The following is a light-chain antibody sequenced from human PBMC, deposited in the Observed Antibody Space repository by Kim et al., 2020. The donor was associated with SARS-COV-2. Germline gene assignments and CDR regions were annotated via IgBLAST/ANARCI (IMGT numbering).Light chain of an antibody. Sequence: GQSITLSCTGTSSDVGGYNCVSWYQKHPGKAPKVMISEVSNRPSGVSNRFSGSKSGNTASLTISGLQVEDEAEYYCSSYTSSNTLVFGGGTQLTVL. V-gene: IGLV2-14*03. CDR3: SSYTSSNTLV. J-gene: IGLJ2*01. CDR1: SSDVGGYNC. CDR2: EVS.